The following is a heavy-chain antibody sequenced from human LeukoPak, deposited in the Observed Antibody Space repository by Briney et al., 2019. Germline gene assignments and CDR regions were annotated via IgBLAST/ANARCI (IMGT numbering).Heavy chain of an antibody. V-gene: IGHV3-23*01. D-gene: IGHD4-17*01. CDR3: AKSGDQVTVTELDC. CDR2: MSGSGGST. J-gene: IGHJ4*02. Sequence: GSPRLSCAAPLFSPTNYVVSWVRQAPEKGLEWVSAMSGSGGSTFYEESVHGRLTISKDKSKNMLYLEMNSLLAEDTALFYCAKSGDQVTVTELDCWGQGTVVTVSS. CDR1: LFSPTNYV.